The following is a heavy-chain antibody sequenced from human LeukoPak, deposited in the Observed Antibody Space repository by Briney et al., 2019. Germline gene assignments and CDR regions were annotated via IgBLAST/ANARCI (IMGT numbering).Heavy chain of an antibody. V-gene: IGHV4-59*08. CDR2: IYYSGST. CDR1: GGSISSYY. D-gene: IGHD3-3*01. CDR3: ASSGTVLRFLEWLPHAFDI. J-gene: IGHJ3*02. Sequence: SETLSLTCTVSGGSISSYYWSWIRQPPGKGLEWIGYIYYSGSTNYNPSLKSRVTISVDTSKNQFSLKLSSVTAADTAVYYCASSGTVLRFLEWLPHAFDIWGQGTMVTVSS.